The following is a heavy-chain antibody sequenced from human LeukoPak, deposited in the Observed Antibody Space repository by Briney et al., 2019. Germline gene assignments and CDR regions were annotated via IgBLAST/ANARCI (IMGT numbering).Heavy chain of an antibody. CDR2: IYYSGST. Sequence: GYIYYSGSTYYNPSLKSRVTISVDTSKNQFSLKLSSVTATDTAVYYCAGKSVIAAAGHFDYWGQGTLVTVSS. D-gene: IGHD6-13*01. CDR3: AGKSVIAAAGHFDY. J-gene: IGHJ4*02. V-gene: IGHV4-31*02.